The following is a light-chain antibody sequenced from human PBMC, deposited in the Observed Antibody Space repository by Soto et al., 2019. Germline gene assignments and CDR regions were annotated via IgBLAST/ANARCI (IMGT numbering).Light chain of an antibody. Sequence: SYELTQPPSVSVSPGQTARITCSGDALPKQYAYWYQQKPGQAPVLVIYKDSERPSGIPERFSGSSSGTTVTLIISGVQAEDEADYYCQSADSSGTIGVFGTGTKLTVL. CDR1: ALPKQY. J-gene: IGLJ1*01. V-gene: IGLV3-25*03. CDR3: QSADSSGTIGV. CDR2: KDS.